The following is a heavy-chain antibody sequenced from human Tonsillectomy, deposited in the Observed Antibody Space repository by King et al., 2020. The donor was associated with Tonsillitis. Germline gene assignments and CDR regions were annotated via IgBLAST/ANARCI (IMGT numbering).Heavy chain of an antibody. D-gene: IGHD3-22*01. CDR3: AKDKGTDYYDSGRGAFDI. V-gene: IGHV3-21*01. Sequence: VQLVESGGGLVKPGGSLRLSCAASGFTFSHYDMHCVRQIPGKGLEWVSSGSSSKTYYADSVKGRFTVSRDNAKNSLYLQMNSLRAEDTAVYYCAKDKGTDYYDSGRGAFDIWGQGTRVIVYS. CDR1: GFTFSHYD. CDR2: GSSSKT. J-gene: IGHJ3*02.